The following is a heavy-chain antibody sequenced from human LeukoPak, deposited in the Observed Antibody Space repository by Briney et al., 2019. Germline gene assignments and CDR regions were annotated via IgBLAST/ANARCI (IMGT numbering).Heavy chain of an antibody. CDR2: ISYDGSNK. V-gene: IGHV3-30*18. Sequence: GGSLRLSCAASGFTFSSYGMHWVRQAPGKGLEWVAVISYDGSNKYYADSVKGRFTISRDNSKNTLYLQMNSLRAEDMAVYYCAKGSVLMVYAIYYGMDVWGQGTTVTVSS. CDR1: GFTFSSYG. D-gene: IGHD2-8*01. CDR3: AKGSVLMVYAIYYGMDV. J-gene: IGHJ6*02.